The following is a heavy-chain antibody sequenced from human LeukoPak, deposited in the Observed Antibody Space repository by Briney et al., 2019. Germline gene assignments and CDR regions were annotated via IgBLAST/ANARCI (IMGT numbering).Heavy chain of an antibody. CDR3: AREWSGLDY. CDR2: MYESGFT. D-gene: IGHD2-15*01. Sequence: SETLSLTCTVSGDSFSPYKWAWIRQPPGKGLEFTAFMYESGFTDYNPSLKSRVTISLDTSKNQLSLKLSSVTATDTAVYYCAREWSGLDYWGQGTLVTVSS. CDR1: GDSFSPYK. V-gene: IGHV4-4*08. J-gene: IGHJ4*02.